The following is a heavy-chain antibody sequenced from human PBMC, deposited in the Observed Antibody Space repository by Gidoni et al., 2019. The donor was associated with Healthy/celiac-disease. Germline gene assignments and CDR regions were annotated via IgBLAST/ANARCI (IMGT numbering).Heavy chain of an antibody. D-gene: IGHD3-10*01. J-gene: IGHJ6*02. Sequence: QVQLVESGGGVVQPGRSLRLSCAASGFPFSSYGMHWVRQAPGKGLEWVAVIWYDGSNKYYADSVKGRFTISRDNSKNTLYLQMNSLRAEDTAVYYCARFQGQGGSGSHRIQTYGMDVWGQGTTVTVSS. CDR2: IWYDGSNK. CDR3: ARFQGQGGSGSHRIQTYGMDV. V-gene: IGHV3-33*01. CDR1: GFPFSSYG.